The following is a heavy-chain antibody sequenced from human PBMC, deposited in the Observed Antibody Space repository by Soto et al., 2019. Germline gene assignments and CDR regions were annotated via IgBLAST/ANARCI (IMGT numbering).Heavy chain of an antibody. D-gene: IGHD2-15*01. CDR3: ARDYACSGGSCYPIYYYYSGMDV. CDR1: GYTFTSYG. J-gene: IGHJ6*02. Sequence: ASVKVSCKASGYTFTSYGISWVRQAPGQGLEWMGWISAYNGNTNYAQKLQGRVTMTTDTSTSTAYMELRSLRSDDTAVYYCARDYACSGGSCYPIYYYYSGMDVWGQGTTVTVSS. CDR2: ISAYNGNT. V-gene: IGHV1-18*04.